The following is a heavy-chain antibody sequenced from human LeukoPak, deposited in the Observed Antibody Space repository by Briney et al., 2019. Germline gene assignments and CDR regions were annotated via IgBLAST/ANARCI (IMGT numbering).Heavy chain of an antibody. CDR1: GFTFRSYS. CDR3: ARERKVVPAAKDAFDI. J-gene: IGHJ3*02. V-gene: IGHV3-21*01. D-gene: IGHD2-2*01. Sequence: PGGSLRLSCAASGFTFRSYSMNWVRQAPGKGLEWVSSISSSSSYIYYADSVKGRFTISRDNAKNSLYLQMNSLRAEDTAVYYCARERKVVPAAKDAFDIWGQGTMVTVSS. CDR2: ISSSSSYI.